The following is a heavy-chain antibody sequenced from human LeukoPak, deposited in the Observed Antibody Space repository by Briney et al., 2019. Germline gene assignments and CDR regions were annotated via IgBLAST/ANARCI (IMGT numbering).Heavy chain of an antibody. Sequence: TGGSLRLSCAASGFTFSSYWMSWVRQAPGKGLEWVANIKQDGSEKYYVDFVKGRFTISRDNAKNSLYLQMNSLRAEDTAVYYCARFRGRDCSGGSCYSGHWFDPRGQGTLVTVSS. CDR2: IKQDGSEK. J-gene: IGHJ5*02. CDR3: ARFRGRDCSGGSCYSGHWFDP. CDR1: GFTFSSYW. D-gene: IGHD2-15*01. V-gene: IGHV3-7*03.